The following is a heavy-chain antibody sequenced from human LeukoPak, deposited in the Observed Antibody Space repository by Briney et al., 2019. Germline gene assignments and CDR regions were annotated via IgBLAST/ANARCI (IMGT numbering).Heavy chain of an antibody. J-gene: IGHJ4*02. D-gene: IGHD6-19*01. CDR3: ARRSGVAVAGAFDY. CDR1: GFIFSDFS. CDR2: ISGSGDST. V-gene: IGHV3-23*01. Sequence: GGSLRLSCAVSGFIFSDFSMSWVRQAPGKGLEWVSGISGSGDSTYYADSVKGRFTISRDNSKNTLYLQMNSLRAEDTAVYFCARRSGVAVAGAFDYWGQGTLVTVSS.